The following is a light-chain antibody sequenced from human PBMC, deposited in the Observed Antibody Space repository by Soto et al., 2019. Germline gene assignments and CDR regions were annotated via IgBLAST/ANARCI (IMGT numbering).Light chain of an antibody. CDR3: QQSYPIGPWT. J-gene: IGKJ1*01. V-gene: IGKV1-39*01. CDR1: QSISSD. Sequence: DIQMTQSPSSLSASVGDRVTVSCRASQSISSDLNWYQQKPGKAPKLLIYAASSLQSGVPSRFSGSGSGTDFTLTISSLQPEDFATYYCQQSYPIGPWTFGQGTKVEIK. CDR2: AAS.